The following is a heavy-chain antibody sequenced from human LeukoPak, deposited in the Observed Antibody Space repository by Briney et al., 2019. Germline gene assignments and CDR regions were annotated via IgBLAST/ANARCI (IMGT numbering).Heavy chain of an antibody. V-gene: IGHV4-34*01. D-gene: IGHD3/OR15-3a*01. J-gene: IGHJ4*02. CDR3: ARGGWTGEWEF. Sequence: SETLSLTCAVYGGSFSGYYWSWIRQTPGKGLEWIGEINHSGGTKYNPSLKSRVTISVDTSKNHFSLKLRSVTAADTAVYYCARGGWTGEWEFWGQGTLVSVSS. CDR2: INHSGGT. CDR1: GGSFSGYY.